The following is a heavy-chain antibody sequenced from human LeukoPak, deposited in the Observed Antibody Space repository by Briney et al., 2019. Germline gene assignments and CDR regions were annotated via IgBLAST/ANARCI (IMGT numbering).Heavy chain of an antibody. CDR3: ARQRRGVAGQAPGFDP. CDR2: IYYTGTT. CDR1: GGSISSSSYY. D-gene: IGHD6-19*01. Sequence: SETLSLTCTVSGGSISSSSYYWGWIRQPPGKGLDWIGSIYYTGTTYYNPSLTSRVTISVDTSKNQFSLKLTSVTAADTAVYYCARQRRGVAGQAPGFDPWGQGTLVTISS. J-gene: IGHJ5*02. V-gene: IGHV4-39*01.